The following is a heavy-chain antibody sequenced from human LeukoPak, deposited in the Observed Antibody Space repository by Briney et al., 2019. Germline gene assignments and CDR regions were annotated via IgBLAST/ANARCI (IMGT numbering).Heavy chain of an antibody. J-gene: IGHJ4*02. Sequence: GGSLRLSCAASGFTFSSYGTHWVRQAPGKGLEWVAVISYDGSNKYYADSVKGRFTISRDNSKNTLYLQMNSLRAEDTAVYYCAKGLRYSDNWGQGTLVTVSS. D-gene: IGHD3-9*01. CDR2: ISYDGSNK. CDR3: AKGLRYSDN. CDR1: GFTFSSYG. V-gene: IGHV3-30*18.